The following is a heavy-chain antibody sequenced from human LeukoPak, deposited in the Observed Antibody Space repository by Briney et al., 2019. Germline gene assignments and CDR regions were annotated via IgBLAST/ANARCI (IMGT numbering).Heavy chain of an antibody. CDR1: GGCISSYY. CDR2: IYYSGST. Sequence: SETLSLTCTVSGGCISSYYWSWIRQPPGKGLEWIGYIYYSGSTNYNPSLKSRVTISVDTSKNQFSLKLSSVTAADTAVCYCARTTEAHSWRTRYYDYYMDVWGKGTTVTVSS. J-gene: IGHJ6*03. V-gene: IGHV4-59*01. D-gene: IGHD6-13*01. CDR3: ARTTEAHSWRTRYYDYYMDV.